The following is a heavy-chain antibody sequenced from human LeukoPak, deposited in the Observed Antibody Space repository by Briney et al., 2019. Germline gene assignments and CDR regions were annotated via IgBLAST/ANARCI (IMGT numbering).Heavy chain of an antibody. V-gene: IGHV4-59*08. Sequence: SETLSLTCTVSGGSISSYYWSWIRQPPGKGLEWIGYIYYSGSTNYNPSLKCRVTISVDTSKNQFSLKLSSVTAADTAVYYCARHEIFSGYDLDAFDIWGQGTMVTVSS. CDR1: GGSISSYY. D-gene: IGHD5-12*01. CDR3: ARHEIFSGYDLDAFDI. CDR2: IYYSGST. J-gene: IGHJ3*02.